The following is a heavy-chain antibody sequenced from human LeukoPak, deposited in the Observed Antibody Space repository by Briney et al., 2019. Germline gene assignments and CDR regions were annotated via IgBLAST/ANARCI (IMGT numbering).Heavy chain of an antibody. CDR2: ISTTSSYI. J-gene: IGHJ2*01. Sequence: GGSLRLSCAASGFTFTSYTMHWVRQAPGKGLEWVSYISTTSSYIYYADSVKGRFTISRDNAKNSLYLQMNSLRAEDTATYYCAKPRAMTTGVGRYFDLWGRGTLVTVSS. D-gene: IGHD1-1*01. V-gene: IGHV3-21*04. CDR1: GFTFTSYT. CDR3: AKPRAMTTGVGRYFDL.